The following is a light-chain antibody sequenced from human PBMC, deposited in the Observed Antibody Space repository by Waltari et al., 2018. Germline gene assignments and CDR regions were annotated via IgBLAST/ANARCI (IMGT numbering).Light chain of an antibody. CDR1: NIGTYS. CDR2: YDR. Sequence: SYVMTQPPSVSVAPGETATITCGGDNIGTYSVHWYQQKAGQAPGLVIFYDRDRPSGIPDRFAGSNSGNTATLTISRVEAGDEARYYCHVWHPHVDPGVFGTGTEVTVL. J-gene: IGLJ1*01. V-gene: IGLV3-21*04. CDR3: HVWHPHVDPGV.